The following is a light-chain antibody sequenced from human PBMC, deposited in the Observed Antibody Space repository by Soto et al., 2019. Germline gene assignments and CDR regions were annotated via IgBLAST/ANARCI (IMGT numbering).Light chain of an antibody. Sequence: QSVLTQPPSASGSPGQSVIISCTGTSSDVGGYNYVSWYQQHPGKAPKLIIYEVAKRPSGVPYRFSGSKSGNTASLTVSGLQTEDEADYYCSSYTSNYTYVFGTGTKVT. CDR1: SSDVGGYNY. CDR3: SSYTSNYTYV. J-gene: IGLJ1*01. CDR2: EVA. V-gene: IGLV2-8*01.